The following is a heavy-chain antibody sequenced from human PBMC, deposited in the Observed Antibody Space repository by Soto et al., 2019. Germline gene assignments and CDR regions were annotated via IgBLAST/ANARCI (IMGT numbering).Heavy chain of an antibody. CDR3: AKDLRTGYSSGWSLGHYYYYGMDV. CDR1: GFTFSSYA. V-gene: IGHV3-23*01. CDR2: ISGSGGST. D-gene: IGHD6-13*01. Sequence: EVQLLESGGGLVQPGGSLRLSCAASGFTFSSYAMSWVRQAPGKGLEWVSAISGSGGSTYYADSVKGRFTVSRDNSKNTRYLQMNSLRAEDTAVYYCAKDLRTGYSSGWSLGHYYYYGMDVWGQGTTVTVSS. J-gene: IGHJ6*02.